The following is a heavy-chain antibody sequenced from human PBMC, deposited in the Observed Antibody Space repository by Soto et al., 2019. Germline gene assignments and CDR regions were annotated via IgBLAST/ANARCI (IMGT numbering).Heavy chain of an antibody. CDR2: IYYSGST. CDR1: GGSISNYY. D-gene: IGHD7-27*01. J-gene: IGHJ6*02. V-gene: IGHV4-59*08. CDR3: ASARANWRPYAMDV. Sequence: SETLSLTCTVSGGSISNYYWSWIRQPPGKGLEWIGYIYYSGSTNYNPSLKSRVTISVDTSKNQFSLKLSSVTAADTAVYYCASARANWRPYAMDVWGQGTTVTLSS.